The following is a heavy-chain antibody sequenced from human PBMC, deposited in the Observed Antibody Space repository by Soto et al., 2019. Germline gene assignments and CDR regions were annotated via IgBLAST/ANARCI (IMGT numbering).Heavy chain of an antibody. J-gene: IGHJ6*02. CDR3: ARDYDFWSGYFGYYYYGMDV. Sequence: GGSLRLSCAASGFTFSSYSMNWVRQAPGKGLEWVSYISSSSSTIYYADSVKGRFTISRDNAKNSPYLQMNSLRDEDTAVYYCARDYDFWSGYFGYYYYGMDVWGQGTTVTVSS. V-gene: IGHV3-48*02. D-gene: IGHD3-3*01. CDR2: ISSSSSTI. CDR1: GFTFSSYS.